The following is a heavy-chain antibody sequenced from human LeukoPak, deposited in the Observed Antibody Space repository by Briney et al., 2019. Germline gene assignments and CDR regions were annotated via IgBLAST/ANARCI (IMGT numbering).Heavy chain of an antibody. CDR2: ISSSGSTI. Sequence: PGGSLRLSCAASGFTFSSYEMNWVRQAPGKGLEWVSYISSSGSTIYYADFVKGRFTISRDNSKSTLYLQMNSLRAEDTAVYYCARGGSYLSAYIWGQGTMVTVSS. CDR3: ARGGSYLSAYI. J-gene: IGHJ3*02. V-gene: IGHV3-48*03. D-gene: IGHD1-26*01. CDR1: GFTFSSYE.